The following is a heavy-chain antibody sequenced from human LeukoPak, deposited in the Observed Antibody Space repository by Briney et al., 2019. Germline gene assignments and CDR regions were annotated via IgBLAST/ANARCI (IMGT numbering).Heavy chain of an antibody. V-gene: IGHV3-48*04. CDR3: ARDQCGAGFDS. Sequence: GGSLRLSCAASGFTFNAYSMNWVRQAAGKGLEWISHINSGTNNIYYADPVKGRFTISRDNARNSLFLQMNSLRADDTAVYYCARDQCGAGFDSWGQGTLVTVSS. J-gene: IGHJ4*02. D-gene: IGHD4-17*01. CDR1: GFTFNAYS. CDR2: INSGTNNI.